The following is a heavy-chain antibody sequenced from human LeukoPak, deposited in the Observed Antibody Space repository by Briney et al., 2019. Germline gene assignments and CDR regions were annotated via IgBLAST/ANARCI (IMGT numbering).Heavy chain of an antibody. V-gene: IGHV3-11*01. CDR3: ARVGYDSSGRFDY. CDR2: ISSSGSII. CDR1: GFTFSDYY. J-gene: IGHJ4*02. D-gene: IGHD3-22*01. Sequence: GGSPRLSCAAPGFTFSDYYMTWIRQAPGKGLEWVSYISSSGSIIYYADSVKGRFIISRDNAKNSLYLQMNSLRAEDTAVYFCARVGYDSSGRFDYWGQGTLVTVSS.